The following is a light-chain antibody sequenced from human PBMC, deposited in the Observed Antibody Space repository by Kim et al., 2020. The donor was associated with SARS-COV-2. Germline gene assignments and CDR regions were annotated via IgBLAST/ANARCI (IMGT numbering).Light chain of an antibody. CDR3: QVWDSSTDHRV. J-gene: IGLJ3*02. CDR2: YDT. CDR1: NVGSKI. Sequence: APGKTARLTCGGDNVGSKIVNWYQQKPGQAPVLVIYYDTDRPSGIPERFSGSNSGNTTTLTVSRVEAGDEADYYCQVWDSSTDHRVFGGGTQLTVL. V-gene: IGLV3-21*04.